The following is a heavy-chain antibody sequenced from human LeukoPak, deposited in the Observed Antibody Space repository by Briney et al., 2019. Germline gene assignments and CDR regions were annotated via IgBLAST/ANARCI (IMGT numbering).Heavy chain of an antibody. CDR1: GYTFTRYY. V-gene: IGHV1-46*01. CDR2: INPSGGST. CDR3: AAWSPNRKVVPAAYYYYGMDV. Sequence: ASVKVSCKASGYTFTRYYLHWVRQAPGQGLEWMGIINPSGGSTRYAQKFQERVTITRDMSTSTAYMELSSLRSEDTAVYYCAAWSPNRKVVPAAYYYYGMDVWGQGTTVTVSS. J-gene: IGHJ6*02. D-gene: IGHD2-2*01.